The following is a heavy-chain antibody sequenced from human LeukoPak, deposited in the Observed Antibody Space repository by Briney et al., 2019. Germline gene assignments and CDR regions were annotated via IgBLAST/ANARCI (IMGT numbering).Heavy chain of an antibody. CDR2: IKPDGSEI. CDR3: VRDIGWYRFDY. V-gene: IGHV3-7*03. J-gene: IGHJ4*02. CDR1: GFSFGSFW. D-gene: IGHD6-19*01. Sequence: GGSLRLSCAAFGFSFGSFWMTWVRQAPGKGLEWVAHIKPDGSEIKYVDSVKGRFTISRDNAKNSLFLLMNSLGVEDTAVYYCVRDIGWYRFDYWGRGTLVTVSS.